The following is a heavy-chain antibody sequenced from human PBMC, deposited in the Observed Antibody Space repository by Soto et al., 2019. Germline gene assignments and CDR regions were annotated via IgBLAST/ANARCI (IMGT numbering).Heavy chain of an antibody. V-gene: IGHV3-30-3*01. Sequence: VGSVRLSCAASGFTFSRYAIHWVRQAPGKGLEWVAVISRDGTNKYYVDSVKGRFTISRDNPRNTLYLQMNSLRHEDAAVYYCARSRSGAVADSFDFWGQGTLVTVSS. J-gene: IGHJ4*02. D-gene: IGHD3-10*01. CDR2: ISRDGTNK. CDR1: GFTFSRYA. CDR3: ARSRSGAVADSFDF.